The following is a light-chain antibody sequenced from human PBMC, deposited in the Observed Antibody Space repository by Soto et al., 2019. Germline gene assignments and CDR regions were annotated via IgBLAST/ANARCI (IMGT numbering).Light chain of an antibody. V-gene: IGLV2-11*01. CDR1: SSDVGGYNY. CDR3: CSYAGSYTYV. Sequence: QSALTQPRSVSGSPGQSVSISCTGTSSDVGGYNYVSWYQQHPGEAPKLILYDVNERPSGVPDRFSGSKSGNTASLTFSGLQAEDEADYYCCSYAGSYTYVFGTGTKVTVL. CDR2: DVN. J-gene: IGLJ1*01.